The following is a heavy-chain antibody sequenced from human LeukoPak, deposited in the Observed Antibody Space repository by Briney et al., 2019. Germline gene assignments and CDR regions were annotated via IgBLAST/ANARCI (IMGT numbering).Heavy chain of an antibody. V-gene: IGHV4-59*01. J-gene: IGHJ4*02. CDR1: GGSISGYY. CDR3: ARGSVWLTDH. D-gene: IGHD6-19*01. CDR2: MSDSVNT. Sequence: SETLSLTCTVSGGSISGYYWTWIRQPPGKGLEWIGYMSDSVNTNYNPSLRSRVTISVGTSKNQFSLRLSSVSATDTAVYYCARGSVWLTDHWGQGTLVTVSS.